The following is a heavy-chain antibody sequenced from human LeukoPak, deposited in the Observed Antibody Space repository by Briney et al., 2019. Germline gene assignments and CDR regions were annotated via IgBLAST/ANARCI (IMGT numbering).Heavy chain of an antibody. J-gene: IGHJ4*02. V-gene: IGHV3-23*01. Sequence: GGSLRLSCAASGYTFTSYGMNWLRQSPGGGLGWVVIISDIGDPTYSAYSGKGPLPISRDNSKNTLYLQMDRLRAEDTAIYFCANLHRAPPDYWGQGTLVTVSS. CDR1: GYTFTSYG. CDR3: ANLHRAPPDY. CDR2: ISDIGDPT.